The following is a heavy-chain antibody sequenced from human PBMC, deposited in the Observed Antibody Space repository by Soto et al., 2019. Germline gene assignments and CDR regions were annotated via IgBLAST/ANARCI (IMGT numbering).Heavy chain of an antibody. D-gene: IGHD2-15*01. Sequence: QVQLVQSGAEVKKPGASVKVSCKASGYTFTSYFMHWVRQAPGQGLEWMGIINPSGGSTIYAQKFEGRGNMXXDXSXXTVYMELSSLRSEDTAVYYCARVYCSGGSCYSIDYWGQGTLVTVSS. J-gene: IGHJ4*02. CDR1: GYTFTSYF. V-gene: IGHV1-46*03. CDR3: ARVYCSGGSCYSIDY. CDR2: INPSGGST.